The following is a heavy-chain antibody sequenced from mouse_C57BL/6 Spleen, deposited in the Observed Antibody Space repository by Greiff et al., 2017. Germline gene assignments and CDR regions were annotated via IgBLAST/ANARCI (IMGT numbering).Heavy chain of an antibody. Sequence: QVQLQQSGPELVKPGASVKISCKASGYAFSSSWMNWVKQRPGKGLEWIGRIYPGDGDTNYNGKFKGKATLTADKSSSTAYMQLSSLTSEDSAVYFCAINIYYDYDDGANYWGQGTLVTVSA. J-gene: IGHJ3*01. CDR3: AINIYYDYDDGANY. D-gene: IGHD2-4*01. CDR1: GYAFSSSW. CDR2: IYPGDGDT. V-gene: IGHV1-82*01.